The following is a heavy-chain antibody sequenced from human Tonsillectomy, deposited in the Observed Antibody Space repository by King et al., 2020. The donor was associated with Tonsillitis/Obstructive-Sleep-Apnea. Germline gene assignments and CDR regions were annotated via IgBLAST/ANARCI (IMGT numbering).Heavy chain of an antibody. J-gene: IGHJ4*02. Sequence: VQLVESGGGVVQPGRSLRLSCAASGFTFSSFGMHWVRQAPGRGLEWVAIISYDGSNKYYADSVKGRFTISRDNSKNTLYLQMNSLRAEDTAVYYCAIGNQFDYWGQGTLVTVSS. D-gene: IGHD1-14*01. CDR3: AIGNQFDY. CDR1: GFTFSSFG. V-gene: IGHV3-33*05. CDR2: ISYDGSNK.